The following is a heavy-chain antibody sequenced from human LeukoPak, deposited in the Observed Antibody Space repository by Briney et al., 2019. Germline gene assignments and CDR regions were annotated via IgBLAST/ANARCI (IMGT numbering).Heavy chain of an antibody. Sequence: GGSLRLSCTASGFTFSSYAMSWVRQAPGKGLQWVSAIHPTEGTTFYADSVKGRFTISRDNSKNTLYLQLNSLRAEDTAVYYCTTYTGILGFDYWGQGALVTVSS. CDR1: GFTFSSYA. CDR3: TTYTGILGFDY. V-gene: IGHV3-23*01. D-gene: IGHD7-27*01. CDR2: IHPTEGTT. J-gene: IGHJ4*02.